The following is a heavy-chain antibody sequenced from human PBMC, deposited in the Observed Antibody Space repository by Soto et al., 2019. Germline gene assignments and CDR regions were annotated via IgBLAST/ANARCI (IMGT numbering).Heavy chain of an antibody. D-gene: IGHD3-3*01. V-gene: IGHV1-18*01. CDR3: ARDPNDFWSGYYPQRYMDV. CDR2: ISAYNGNT. Sequence: ASVKVSCKAAGYTFTSYGISWVRQAPRQGLEWMGWISAYNGNTNYAQKLQGRVTMTTDTSTSTAYMELRSLRSDDTAVYYCARDPNDFWSGYYPQRYMDVWGKGTTVTVS. CDR1: GYTFTSYG. J-gene: IGHJ6*03.